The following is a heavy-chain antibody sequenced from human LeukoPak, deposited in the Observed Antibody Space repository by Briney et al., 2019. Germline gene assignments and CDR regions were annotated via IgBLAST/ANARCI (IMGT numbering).Heavy chain of an antibody. Sequence: PGGSLRLSCAASGFTFSSYAMHWVRQAPGKGLEWVAVISYDGSNKYYADSVKGRFTISRDNSKNTLYLQMNSLRAEDTAVYYCAKDGAPYGQELNWGQGTLVTVSS. V-gene: IGHV3-30-3*01. D-gene: IGHD3-10*01. J-gene: IGHJ4*02. CDR1: GFTFSSYA. CDR2: ISYDGSNK. CDR3: AKDGAPYGQELN.